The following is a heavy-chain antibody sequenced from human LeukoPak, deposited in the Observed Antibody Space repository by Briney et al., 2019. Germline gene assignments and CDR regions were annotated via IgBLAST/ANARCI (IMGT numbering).Heavy chain of an antibody. CDR2: IYSGGST. Sequence: GGSLRLSCAASGFIVNSNYMSWVRQAPGKGLEWVSVIYSGGSTYYADSVKGRFTISRDNSKNTLYLLMNSLRAEDTAVYYCGTTPDYGDYSPPYYFYGMYVCGHGTTVTVS. CDR3: GTTPDYGDYSPPYYFYGMYV. D-gene: IGHD4-17*01. CDR1: GFIVNSNY. V-gene: IGHV3-53*01. J-gene: IGHJ6*02.